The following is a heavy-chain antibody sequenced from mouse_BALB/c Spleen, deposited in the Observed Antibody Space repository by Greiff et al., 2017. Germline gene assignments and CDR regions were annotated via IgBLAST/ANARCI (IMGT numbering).Heavy chain of an antibody. D-gene: IGHD4-1*01. CDR1: GFTFTAYY. CDR3: ARGLGRVFDY. Sequence: EVMLVESGGGLVQPGGSLRLSCATSGFTFTAYYMSWVRQPPGKALEWLGFIRNKANGYTTEYSASVKGRFTISRDNSQSILYLQMNTLRAEDSATYYCARGLGRVFDYWGQGTTHTGSS. J-gene: IGHJ2*01. CDR2: IRNKANGYTT. V-gene: IGHV7-3*02.